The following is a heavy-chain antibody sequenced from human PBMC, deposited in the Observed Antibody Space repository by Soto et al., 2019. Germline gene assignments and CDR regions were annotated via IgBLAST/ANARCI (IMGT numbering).Heavy chain of an antibody. D-gene: IGHD6-13*01. CDR3: VKDQGSSWSTYYYYYYGMDV. CDR1: GFTFSSYA. CDR2: ISYDGSDK. Sequence: PGGSLRLSCAASGFTFSSYAMHWVRQAPGKGLEWVALISYDGSDKDYADSVKGRFTISRDNSRNTLYLQMSSLRAEDTAVYYCVKDQGSSWSTYYYYYYGMDVWGQGTTVTVSS. V-gene: IGHV3-30*14. J-gene: IGHJ6*02.